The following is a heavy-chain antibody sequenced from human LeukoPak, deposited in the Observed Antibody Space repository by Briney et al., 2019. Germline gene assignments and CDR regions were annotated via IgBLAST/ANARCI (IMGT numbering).Heavy chain of an antibody. D-gene: IGHD1-26*01. Sequence: ASVKVSCKASGYTSTSYDINWVRQATGQGLEWMGWMNPNSGNTGYAQKFQGRVTMTRNTSISTAYMELSSLRSEDTAVYYCARDRGSYYGWYAFDIWGQGTMVTVSS. V-gene: IGHV1-8*01. CDR3: ARDRGSYYGWYAFDI. CDR1: GYTSTSYD. CDR2: MNPNSGNT. J-gene: IGHJ3*02.